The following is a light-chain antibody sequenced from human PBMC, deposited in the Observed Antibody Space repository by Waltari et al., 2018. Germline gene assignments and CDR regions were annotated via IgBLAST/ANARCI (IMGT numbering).Light chain of an antibody. V-gene: IGLV1-40*01. CDR2: DNN. CDR1: SSNIGAGYD. CDR3: QSFDSSLSTWV. Sequence: QSVLTQPPSVSGAPGQRVTISCTGSSSNIGAGYDVHWYQQRPGTAPKLLIYDNNTRPSGVPDRISGSKSGTSASLAITGRQAEDEADYFCQSFDSSLSTWVFGGGTKLTVL. J-gene: IGLJ3*02.